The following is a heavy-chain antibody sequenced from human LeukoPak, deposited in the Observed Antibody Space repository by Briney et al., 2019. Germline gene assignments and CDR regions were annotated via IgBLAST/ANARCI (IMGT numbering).Heavy chain of an antibody. CDR3: AKNFKLIVATSRFDY. CDR2: IWYDGSNK. D-gene: IGHD5-12*01. V-gene: IGHV3-33*03. Sequence: PGGSLRLSCAASGFTFSSYGMHWVRQAPGKGLEWVAVIWYDGSNKYYADSVKGRFTISRDNSKNTLYLQINSLRAEDTAVYYCAKNFKLIVATSRFDYWGQGTLVTVSS. CDR1: GFTFSSYG. J-gene: IGHJ4*02.